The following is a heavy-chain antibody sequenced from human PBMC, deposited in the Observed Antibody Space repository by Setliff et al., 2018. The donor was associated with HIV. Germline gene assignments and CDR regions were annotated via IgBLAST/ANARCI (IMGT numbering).Heavy chain of an antibody. D-gene: IGHD7-27*01. V-gene: IGHV4-59*12. CDR3: ARELGHYYYYMDV. CDR2: IYYSGST. J-gene: IGHJ6*03. CDR1: GGSIVRYY. Sequence: SETLSLTCTVSGGSIVRYYWTWIRQPPGKGLEWIGYIYYSGSTNYNPSLKSRVIISVDTSKMQFSLKLRSVTAADTAMYYCARELGHYYYYMDVWGKGTTVTVSS.